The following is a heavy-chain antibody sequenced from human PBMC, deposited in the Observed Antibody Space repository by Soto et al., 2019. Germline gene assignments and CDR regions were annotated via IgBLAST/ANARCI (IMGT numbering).Heavy chain of an antibody. CDR2: IYYSGCK. Sequence: SETLSLTCTVAGGSISMYYCSWIRQPPGEGLGWIGCIYYSGCKNYNPSLKTRVTLSGDTSKHQFSLRLTAVTAATRAAYSFGSHYGDYHRNWIDPWGQGTMVTVS. D-gene: IGHD4-17*01. CDR3: GSHYGDYHRNWIDP. CDR1: GGSISMYY. J-gene: IGHJ5*02. V-gene: IGHV4-59*01.